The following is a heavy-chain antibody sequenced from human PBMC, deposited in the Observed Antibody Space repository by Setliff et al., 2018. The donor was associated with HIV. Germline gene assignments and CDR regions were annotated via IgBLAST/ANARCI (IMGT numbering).Heavy chain of an antibody. J-gene: IGHJ6*02. D-gene: IGHD3-16*01. V-gene: IGHV1-46*01. CDR3: ASPWGGSYYYYGMDV. Sequence: ASVKVSCKASGYTFTSYYMHWVRQAPGQGLEWMGIINPSGGSTSYAQKFQGRVTMTRDTSISTAYMELSRLRSDDTAVYYCASPWGGSYYYYGMDVWGQGTTVTVSS. CDR1: GYTFTSYY. CDR2: INPSGGST.